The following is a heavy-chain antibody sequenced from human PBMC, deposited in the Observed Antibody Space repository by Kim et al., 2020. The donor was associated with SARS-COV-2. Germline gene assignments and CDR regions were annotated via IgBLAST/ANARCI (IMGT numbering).Heavy chain of an antibody. CDR3: ARSRYFDWLGGMDV. Sequence: GSGKGRFTITRDNAKNSLSLQMNSLRAEDTAVYYCARSRYFDWLGGMDVWGQGTTVTVSS. V-gene: IGHV3-21*01. D-gene: IGHD3-9*01. J-gene: IGHJ6*02.